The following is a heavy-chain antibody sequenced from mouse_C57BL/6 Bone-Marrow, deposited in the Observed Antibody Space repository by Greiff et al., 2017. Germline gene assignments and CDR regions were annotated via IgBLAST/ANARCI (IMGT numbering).Heavy chain of an antibody. J-gene: IGHJ4*01. CDR2: IYPGSGST. Sequence: QVQLQQPGAELVKPGASVKMSCKASGYTFTSYWITWVKQRPGQGLEWIGDIYPGSGSTNYNEKFKSKATLTVDTSSSTAYMQLSSLTSEDSAVYYCARDIITTVVEAMDYWGQGTSVTVSS. D-gene: IGHD1-1*01. V-gene: IGHV1-55*01. CDR1: GYTFTSYW. CDR3: ARDIITTVVEAMDY.